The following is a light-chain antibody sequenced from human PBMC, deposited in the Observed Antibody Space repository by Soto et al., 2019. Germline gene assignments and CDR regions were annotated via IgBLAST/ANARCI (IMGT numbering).Light chain of an antibody. CDR3: QSFDSSLSGLL. CDR2: GNN. J-gene: IGLJ2*01. V-gene: IGLV1-40*01. Sequence: QPVLTQPPSVSGAPGQRVTISCTGSSSNIGAGYGVHWYQQFPGTAPKLLIYGNNNRPSGVPDRFSGSKSGTSASLAISGLQAEDEADYFCQSFDSSLSGLLFGGGTKLTVL. CDR1: SSNIGAGYG.